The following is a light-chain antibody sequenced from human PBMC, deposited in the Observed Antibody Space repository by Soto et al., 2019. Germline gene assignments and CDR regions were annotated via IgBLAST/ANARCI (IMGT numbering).Light chain of an antibody. V-gene: IGKV4-1*01. Sequence: DIVMTQSPDSLAVSLGERATINCKSSQSGLYSSNNKNSLAWYQQRPGKPPKLLIYWASTRESGVPDRFSGSRSGTDFTLTITSLQAEDVAVYYCQQYESTPPTFGQGTKLEIK. CDR3: QQYESTPPT. CDR1: QSGLYSSNNKNS. J-gene: IGKJ2*01. CDR2: WAS.